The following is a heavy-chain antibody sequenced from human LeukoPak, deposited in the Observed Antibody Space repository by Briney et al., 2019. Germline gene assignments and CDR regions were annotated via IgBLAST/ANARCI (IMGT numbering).Heavy chain of an antibody. J-gene: IGHJ4*02. CDR3: ARDARVGTAIGDADY. D-gene: IGHD1-1*01. V-gene: IGHV1-8*01. CDR2: MNPNSGNT. CDR1: GYTFTSYD. Sequence: ASVKVSCKASGYTFTSYDINWVRQATGQELEWMGWMNPNSGNTGYAQKFQGRVTMTRNTSISTAYMELSSLRSEDTAVYYCARDARVGTAIGDADYWGQGTLVTVSS.